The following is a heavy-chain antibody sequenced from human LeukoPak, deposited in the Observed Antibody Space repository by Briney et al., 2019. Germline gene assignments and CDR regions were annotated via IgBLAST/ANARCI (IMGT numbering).Heavy chain of an antibody. J-gene: IGHJ4*02. D-gene: IGHD5-18*01. CDR3: AKGGMIRVQVWSTVDY. V-gene: IGHV3-30*18. CDR2: ISHDGSNK. Sequence: GGSLRLSCSASGFTFSNYNMHWVRQAPGKGLEGVAVISHDGSNKYYADSVKGRFTISRDNSQNTLYAQMNGLRAEDTAVYYCAKGGMIRVQVWSTVDYWGQGTLVTVSS. CDR1: GFTFSNYN.